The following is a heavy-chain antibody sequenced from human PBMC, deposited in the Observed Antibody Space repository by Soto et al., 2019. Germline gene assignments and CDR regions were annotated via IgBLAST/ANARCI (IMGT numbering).Heavy chain of an antibody. Sequence: EVQLVESGGGLVQPGGSLRLSCAASGFTFSSYWMSWVRQAPGKGLEWVANIKQDGSEKYYVDSVKGRFTISRDNAKNSLYLQMNSLRAEDTAVYYCARDPSVVAAAGIYYYYYGMDVRGQGTTVTVSS. V-gene: IGHV3-7*01. J-gene: IGHJ6*02. CDR2: IKQDGSEK. CDR1: GFTFSSYW. CDR3: ARDPSVVAAAGIYYYYYGMDV. D-gene: IGHD6-13*01.